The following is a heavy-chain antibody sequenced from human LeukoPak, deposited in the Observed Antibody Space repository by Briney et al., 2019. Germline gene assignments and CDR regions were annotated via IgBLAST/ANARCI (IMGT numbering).Heavy chain of an antibody. CDR3: AKDQQFYYYDSSGYSDY. CDR1: GFTFSSYA. J-gene: IGHJ4*02. Sequence: GGSLRLSCAASGFTFSSYAMSWVRQAPGKGLEWVSAISGSGGSTYHADSVKGRFTISRDNSKNTLYLQMNSLRAEDTAVYYCAKDQQFYYYDSSGYSDYWGQGTLVTVSS. CDR2: ISGSGGST. V-gene: IGHV3-23*01. D-gene: IGHD3-22*01.